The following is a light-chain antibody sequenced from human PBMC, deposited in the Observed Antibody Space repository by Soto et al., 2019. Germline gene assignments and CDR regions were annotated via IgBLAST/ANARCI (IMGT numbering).Light chain of an antibody. Sequence: DIQMTQSPSSLSASVGDRVTITCRASQSISSYLNWYQQKPGKAPKLLIYAASSLQSGVPSRFSGSGSGTDFTLTISSLQPEDFATYYCQQSYSTHQYTFGQGTK. J-gene: IGKJ2*01. V-gene: IGKV1-39*01. CDR1: QSISSY. CDR3: QQSYSTHQYT. CDR2: AAS.